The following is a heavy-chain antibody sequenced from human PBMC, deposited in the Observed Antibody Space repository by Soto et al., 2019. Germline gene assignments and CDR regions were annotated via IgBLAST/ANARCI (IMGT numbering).Heavy chain of an antibody. J-gene: IGHJ6*02. CDR1: CGSISSSSYY. Sequence: SETLSLTCTVSCGSISSSSYYWGWIRQPPGKGLEWIGSIYYSGSTYYNPSLKSRVTISVDTSKNQFSLKLSSVTAADTAVYYCARETRDYSNYDYYYYGMDVWGQGTTVTVSS. D-gene: IGHD4-4*01. CDR3: ARETRDYSNYDYYYYGMDV. CDR2: IYYSGST. V-gene: IGHV4-39*02.